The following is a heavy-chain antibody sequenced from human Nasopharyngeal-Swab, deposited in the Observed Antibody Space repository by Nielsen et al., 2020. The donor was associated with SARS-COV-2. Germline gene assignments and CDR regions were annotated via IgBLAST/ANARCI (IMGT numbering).Heavy chain of an antibody. J-gene: IGHJ4*02. V-gene: IGHV3-23*01. Sequence: GESLKISCAASGFTFSSYAMSWVRQAPGKGLEWVSAISDSGVTTYYADSVKGRFTISRDNSKSTLYLQMNFLRADDTAIYHCANGGYSYGYAVYWGQGTLVTVSS. CDR3: ANGGYSYGYAVY. D-gene: IGHD5-18*01. CDR1: GFTFSSYA. CDR2: ISDSGVTT.